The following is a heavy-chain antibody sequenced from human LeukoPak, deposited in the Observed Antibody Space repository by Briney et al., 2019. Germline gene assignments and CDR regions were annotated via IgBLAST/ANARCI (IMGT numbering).Heavy chain of an antibody. CDR2: INTNTGNP. Sequence: ASVKVSCKASGYTFTSYAMHWVRQAPGQGLEWMGWINTNTGNPTYAQGFTGRFVFSLDTSVSTAYLRISSLKAEDTAVYYCARDLHLYYYDSSGYELVYWGQGTLVTVSS. D-gene: IGHD3-22*01. J-gene: IGHJ4*02. CDR1: GYTFTSYA. V-gene: IGHV7-4-1*02. CDR3: ARDLHLYYYDSSGYELVY.